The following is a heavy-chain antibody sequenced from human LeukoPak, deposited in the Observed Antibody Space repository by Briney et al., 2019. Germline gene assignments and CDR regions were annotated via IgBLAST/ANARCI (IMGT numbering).Heavy chain of an antibody. Sequence: SETLSLTCTVSGGSISSYYWSWIRQPPRKGLEWIGYIYYSGSINYNPSLKSRVTISVDTSKNQFSLKLSSVTAADTAVYYCARGDYDSSGYHLFDYWGQGTLVTVSS. D-gene: IGHD3-22*01. CDR1: GGSISSYY. J-gene: IGHJ4*02. CDR2: IYYSGSI. CDR3: ARGDYDSSGYHLFDY. V-gene: IGHV4-59*01.